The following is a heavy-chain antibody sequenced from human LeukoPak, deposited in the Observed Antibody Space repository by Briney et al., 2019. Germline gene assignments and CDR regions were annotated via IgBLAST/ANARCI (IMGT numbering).Heavy chain of an antibody. J-gene: IGHJ6*03. Sequence: SGSLSLTRTVSGGFISRYYWRWMRQPPGKGLEWVGYIYYCGSTNYKPILKSRVTISVDTSKNQFSLKLSSVTAADTAVYYCARGGLYDFWGYYYMDVWGKGTTVTVSS. CDR3: ARGGLYDFWGYYYMDV. D-gene: IGHD3-3*01. V-gene: IGHV4-59*01. CDR1: GGFISRYY. CDR2: IYYCGST.